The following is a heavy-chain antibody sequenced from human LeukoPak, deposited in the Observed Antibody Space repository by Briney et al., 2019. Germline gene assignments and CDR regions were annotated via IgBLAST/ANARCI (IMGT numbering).Heavy chain of an antibody. J-gene: IGHJ4*02. V-gene: IGHV1-2*02. CDR3: ARDRDYSNTESGFDY. D-gene: IGHD4-11*01. CDR1: VYTFSDYY. Sequence: ASVKVSCKTSVYTFSDYYIHWVRQAPGQGLEWMGWINPNSGETKSAQKFQGRVTMTGDTSISTAYMELRRVTSDDTAVYYCARDRDYSNTESGFDYWGQGTLVTVSS. CDR2: INPNSGET.